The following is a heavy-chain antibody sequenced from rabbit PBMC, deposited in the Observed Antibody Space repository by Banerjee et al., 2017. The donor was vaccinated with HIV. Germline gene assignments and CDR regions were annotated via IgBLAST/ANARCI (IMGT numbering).Heavy chain of an antibody. CDR3: ARDLDGVIGWNFGW. Sequence: QLKESGGGLVQPGGPLKLSCKASGFDFSSYYMSWVRQAPGKGLEWIGYIDPVFGSAYYASWVNGRFSISRENTQNTVSLQLNSLTAADTATYFCARDLDGVIGWNFGWWGPGTLVTVS. CDR2: IDPVFGSA. D-gene: IGHD1-1*01. J-gene: IGHJ4*01. V-gene: IGHV1S7*01. CDR1: GFDFSSYY.